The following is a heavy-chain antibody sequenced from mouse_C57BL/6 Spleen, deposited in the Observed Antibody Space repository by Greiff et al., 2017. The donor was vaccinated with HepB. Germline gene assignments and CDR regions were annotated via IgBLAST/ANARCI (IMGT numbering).Heavy chain of an antibody. J-gene: IGHJ1*03. Sequence: QVQLQQPGTELVKPGASVKLSCKASGYTFTSYWMHWVKQRPGQGLEWIGNINPSNGGTNYNEKFKSKATLTVDKSSSTAYMQLSSLTSEASAVYYCARGDYYGSSSYWYFDVWGTGTTVTVSS. CDR2: INPSNGGT. V-gene: IGHV1-53*01. CDR1: GYTFTSYW. CDR3: ARGDYYGSSSYWYFDV. D-gene: IGHD1-1*01.